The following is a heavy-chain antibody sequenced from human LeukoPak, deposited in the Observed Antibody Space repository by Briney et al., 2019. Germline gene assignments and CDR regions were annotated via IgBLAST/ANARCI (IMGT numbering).Heavy chain of an antibody. D-gene: IGHD4-17*01. Sequence: GGSLILSCAASGFTFSNYCMSWFRHAPGGGLEWVDHIKQDGRDKYYVDTVKGRFTLPRDNDKNALYLQMNSLRGEDTAVYYCARVYGDYWGEGILVTVSS. CDR1: GFTFSNYC. CDR2: IKQDGRDK. CDR3: ARVYGDY. J-gene: IGHJ4*02. V-gene: IGHV3-7*01.